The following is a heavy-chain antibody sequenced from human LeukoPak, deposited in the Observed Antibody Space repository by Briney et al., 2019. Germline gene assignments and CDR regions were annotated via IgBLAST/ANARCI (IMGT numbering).Heavy chain of an antibody. Sequence: PSETLSLTCTVSGGSISSYYWSWFRQAPGKGLEWVGRIKSKTDGGTSDYAAPVQGRFTISRDDSKNTLYLQMNSLKIEDTAVYYCATDPGEWEPIWGQGTMVTVSS. CDR1: GGSISSYY. V-gene: IGHV3-15*01. CDR3: ATDPGEWEPI. J-gene: IGHJ3*02. CDR2: IKSKTDGGTS. D-gene: IGHD1-26*01.